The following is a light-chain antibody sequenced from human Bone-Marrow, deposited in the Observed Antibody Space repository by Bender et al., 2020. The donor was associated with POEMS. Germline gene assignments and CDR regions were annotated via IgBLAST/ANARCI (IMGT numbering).Light chain of an antibody. CDR2: TNN. CDR3: VAWDASLNGWV. V-gene: IGLV1-44*01. J-gene: IGLJ3*02. CDR1: GSNIGGYP. Sequence: QSVLTQPPSVSGTRGQRVTISCSGSGSNIGGYPVNWYQQLPGTAPRLLIYTNNERPSGVPDRFSGSKSGTSASLAITGLQSDDEAIYFCVAWDASLNGWVFGGGTKLTVL.